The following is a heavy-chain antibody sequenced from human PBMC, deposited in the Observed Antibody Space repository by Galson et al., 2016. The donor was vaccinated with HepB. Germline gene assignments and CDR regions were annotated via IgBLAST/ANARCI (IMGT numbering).Heavy chain of an antibody. CDR1: GGSVNSGGYS. D-gene: IGHD2/OR15-2a*01. Sequence: TLSLTCSVSGGSVNSGGYSWTWIRQQPGKGLEWIGYMYNNGNSYYNPSLKSRVTISLDMSKNQFSLRLTSVTAADTALYYCAEGDASGEYYYAYDIWGQGTMVTVSS. V-gene: IGHV4-31*03. CDR2: MYNNGNS. CDR3: AEGDASGEYYYAYDI. J-gene: IGHJ3*02.